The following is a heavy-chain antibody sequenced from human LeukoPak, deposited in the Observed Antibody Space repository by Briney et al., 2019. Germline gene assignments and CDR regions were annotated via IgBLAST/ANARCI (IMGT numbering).Heavy chain of an antibody. V-gene: IGHV3-53*01. CDR1: GFTVSSNY. D-gene: IGHD1-26*01. CDR2: IYSGGST. J-gene: IGHJ4*02. Sequence: GGSLRLSCAASGFTVSSNYMSWVRQAPGKGLEWVSVIYSGGSTCYADSVKGRFTISRDNSKSTLYIQMNSLRAEDTAVYYCARMSSGSPPAYWGQGTLVTVSS. CDR3: ARMSSGSPPAY.